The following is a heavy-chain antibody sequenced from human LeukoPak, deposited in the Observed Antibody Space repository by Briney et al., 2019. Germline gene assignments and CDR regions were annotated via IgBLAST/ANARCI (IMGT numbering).Heavy chain of an antibody. CDR2: ISGSGGST. CDR3: AKVSIVVVTAPGFDY. V-gene: IGHV3-23*01. Sequence: GGSLRLSCAASGFTFSSYAMSWVRQAPGKGLEWVSAISGSGGSTYYADSAKGRFTISRDNSKNTLYLQMNSLRAEDTAVYYCAKVSIVVVTAPGFDYWGQGTLVTVSS. J-gene: IGHJ4*02. D-gene: IGHD2-21*02. CDR1: GFTFSSYA.